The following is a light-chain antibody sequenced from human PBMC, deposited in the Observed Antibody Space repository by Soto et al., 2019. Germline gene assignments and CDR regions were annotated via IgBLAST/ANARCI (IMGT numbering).Light chain of an antibody. CDR2: DAT. J-gene: IGKJ1*01. Sequence: DIPITQSPSTPSSSLGDRVTNTCRASQTISRWLAWYQQNPGKAPKLLIHDATSLESGVPSRFSGSGSGTEFTLTISSLQPDDFATYYCQQYSSYWTFAQGTKVDIK. V-gene: IGKV1-5*01. CDR3: QQYSSYWT. CDR1: QTISRW.